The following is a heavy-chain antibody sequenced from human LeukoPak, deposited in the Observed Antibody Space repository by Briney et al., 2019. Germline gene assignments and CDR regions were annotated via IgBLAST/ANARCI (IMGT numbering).Heavy chain of an antibody. CDR2: IRSSSSYI. Sequence: PGGPLRLSCAASGFTSSSYSMTWVRQAPGKGLEWVSSIRSSSSYIYYADSVKGRFTISRDNAKSSLYLQMNSLRAEDTAVYYCARGSTRYCSGGSCYYYYYYGMDVWGQGTTVTVSS. CDR3: ARGSTRYCSGGSCYYYYYYGMDV. CDR1: GFTSSSYS. D-gene: IGHD2-15*01. J-gene: IGHJ6*02. V-gene: IGHV3-21*01.